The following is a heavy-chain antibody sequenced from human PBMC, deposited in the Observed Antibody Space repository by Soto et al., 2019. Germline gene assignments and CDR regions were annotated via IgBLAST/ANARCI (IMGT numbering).Heavy chain of an antibody. D-gene: IGHD3-22*01. J-gene: IGHJ4*02. CDR3: AKGLEDSSGYYGAFDY. V-gene: IGHV3-23*01. Sequence: RGSLRVSCAASGFTFSSYAMSWVRQAPGKGLEWVSAISGSGGSTYYAVSVKGRFTISRDNSKNTLYLQMNSLRAEDTAVYYCAKGLEDSSGYYGAFDYGGQGTLVPVSS. CDR2: ISGSGGST. CDR1: GFTFSSYA.